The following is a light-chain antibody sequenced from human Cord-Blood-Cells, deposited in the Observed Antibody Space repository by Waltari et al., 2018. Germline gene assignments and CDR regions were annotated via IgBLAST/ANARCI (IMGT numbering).Light chain of an antibody. CDR2: GAS. J-gene: IGKJ2*01. Sequence: EIALTQSPGTLSLSPGERATLSCRASQGVSSRYLAWYQQKPGQAPRRLIYGASSRATGIPDRFSGSGSGTDFTLTISRLEPEDFAVYYCQQYGSSPRYTFGQGTKLEIK. CDR3: QQYGSSPRYT. V-gene: IGKV3-20*01. CDR1: QGVSSRY.